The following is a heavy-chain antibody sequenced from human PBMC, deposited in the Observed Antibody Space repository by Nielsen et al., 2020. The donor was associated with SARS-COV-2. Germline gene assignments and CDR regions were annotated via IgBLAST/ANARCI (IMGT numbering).Heavy chain of an antibody. CDR2: IYCSGST. CDR1: GGSISSYY. J-gene: IGHJ4*02. V-gene: IGHV4-59*01. D-gene: IGHD5-18*01. CDR3: ARGEAESVYSYGLGY. Sequence: SETLSLTCTVSGGSISSYYWSWIRQPSGKGLEWIGYIYCSGSTNYNPSLKSRVTISVDTSKNQFSLKLSSVTAADTAVYYCARGEAESVYSYGLGYWGQGTLVTVSS.